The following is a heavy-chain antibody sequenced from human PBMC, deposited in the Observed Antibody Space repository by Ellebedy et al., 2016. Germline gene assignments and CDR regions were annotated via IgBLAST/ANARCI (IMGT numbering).Heavy chain of an antibody. Sequence: GESLKISXVASGVTFSSSAMHWVRQAPGKGLVWVSRITTDGSSTNYADSVKGRFTISRDNAKNTLYLQMNSLRAEDTAVYYCARGSITVFGGVDVWGKGTTVTVSS. D-gene: IGHD3-3*01. J-gene: IGHJ6*04. CDR3: ARGSITVFGGVDV. V-gene: IGHV3-74*01. CDR2: ITTDGSST. CDR1: GVTFSSSA.